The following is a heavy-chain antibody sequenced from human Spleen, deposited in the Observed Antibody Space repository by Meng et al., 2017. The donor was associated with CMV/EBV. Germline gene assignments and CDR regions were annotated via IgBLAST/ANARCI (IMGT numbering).Heavy chain of an antibody. CDR1: YTCTGYY. J-gene: IGHJ6*02. CDR2: INPNSGGT. D-gene: IGHD3-10*01. V-gene: IGHV1-2*02. CDR3: ARDGLDYYGSGCHGMDV. Sequence: YTCTGYYMHWVRQAPGQGLEWMGWINPNSGGTNYAQKFQGRVTMTRDTSISTAYMELSRLRSDDTAVYYCARDGLDYYGSGCHGMDVWGQGTTVTVSS.